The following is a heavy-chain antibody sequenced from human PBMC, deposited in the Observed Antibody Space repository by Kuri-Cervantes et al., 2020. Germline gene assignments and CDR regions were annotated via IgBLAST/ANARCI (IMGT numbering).Heavy chain of an antibody. CDR1: GGSISDYY. V-gene: IGHV3-11*04. CDR2: ISGSGGST. CDR3: ARDFPLGELSFPT. Sequence: GESLKISCAVCGGSISDYYCTWIRQSPGKGLEWVSAISGSGGSTYYADSVKGRFTISRDNAKNSLYLQMNSLRAEDTAVYYCARDFPLGELSFPTWGQGTLVTDSS. J-gene: IGHJ5*02. D-gene: IGHD3-16*02.